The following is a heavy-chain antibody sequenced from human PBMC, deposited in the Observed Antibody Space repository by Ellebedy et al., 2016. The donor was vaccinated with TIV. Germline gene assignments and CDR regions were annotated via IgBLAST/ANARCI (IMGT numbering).Heavy chain of an antibody. CDR1: GFTFSNAW. V-gene: IGHV3-15*01. Sequence: GGSLRLSCAASGFTFSNAWMNWVRQAPGKGLGWVGRINSKTDGGAADYAAPVKGRFTISRDDSKNTLYLQMNSLKTEDTAVYFCTTVYRYKYDSVWGQGTLVTVSS. J-gene: IGHJ4*02. D-gene: IGHD3-16*01. CDR2: INSKTDGGAA. CDR3: TTVYRYKYDSV.